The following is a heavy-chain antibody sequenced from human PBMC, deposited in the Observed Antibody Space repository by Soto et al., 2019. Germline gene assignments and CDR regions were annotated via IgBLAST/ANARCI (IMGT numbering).Heavy chain of an antibody. J-gene: IGHJ4*02. CDR1: GFTFSSYG. CDR3: ARELDYGEPGNFDY. CDR2: IWYDGSNK. D-gene: IGHD4-17*01. V-gene: IGHV3-33*01. Sequence: QVQLVESGGGVVQPGRSLRLSCAAFGFTFSSYGMHWVRQAPGKGLEWVAVIWYDGSNKYYADSVKGRFTISRDNSKNTLYLQMNSLRAEDTAVYYCARELDYGEPGNFDYWGQGTLVTVSS.